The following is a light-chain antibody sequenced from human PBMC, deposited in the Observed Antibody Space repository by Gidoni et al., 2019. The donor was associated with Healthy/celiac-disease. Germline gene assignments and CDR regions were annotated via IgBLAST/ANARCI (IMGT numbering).Light chain of an antibody. CDR2: VAS. CDR1: HSVSSSY. CDR3: QQYGSSPLWT. Sequence: EIVLTQSPGTMSLSPGERATLSCRASHSVSSSYLAWYQQKPGQAPRLLIYVASSRATGIPDRFSGSGSGTDFTLTISRLEPEDFAVYYCQQYGSSPLWTFGQGTKVEIK. J-gene: IGKJ1*01. V-gene: IGKV3-20*01.